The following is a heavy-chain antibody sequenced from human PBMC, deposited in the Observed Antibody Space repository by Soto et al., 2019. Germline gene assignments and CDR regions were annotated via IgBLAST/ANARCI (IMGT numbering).Heavy chain of an antibody. CDR3: AREGVHNYTEYYFDY. CDR2: INPSNEIT. CDR1: GYTFSAYY. J-gene: IGHJ4*02. V-gene: IGHV1-2*02. D-gene: IGHD3-10*01. Sequence: ASVKVSCKTSGYTFSAYYVHWARRAPGRGFQWLGWINPSNEITTFSEFFQGRITMTRDTSTNTVHMELNMLTAEDTAVYYCAREGVHNYTEYYFDYWGQGTLVTVSS.